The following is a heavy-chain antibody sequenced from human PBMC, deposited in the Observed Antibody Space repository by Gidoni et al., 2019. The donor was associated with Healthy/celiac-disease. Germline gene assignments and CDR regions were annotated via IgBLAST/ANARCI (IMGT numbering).Heavy chain of an antibody. J-gene: IGHJ6*02. CDR1: GVSFSGYY. CDR3: ARTGGYDYYYYGMDV. CDR2: INHSGST. V-gene: IGHV4-34*01. Sequence: QVQLQQWGAGLLKPSETLSLTCAVYGVSFSGYYWSWIRQPPGKGLEWIGEINHSGSTNYNPSLKSRVTISVDTSKNQFSLKLSSVTAADTAVYYCARTGGYDYYYYGMDVWGQGTTVTVSS. D-gene: IGHD5-12*01.